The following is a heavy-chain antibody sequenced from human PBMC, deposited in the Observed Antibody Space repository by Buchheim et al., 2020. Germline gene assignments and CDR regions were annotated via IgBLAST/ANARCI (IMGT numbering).Heavy chain of an antibody. CDR2: INHSGST. CDR1: GGSFSGYY. D-gene: IGHD3-3*01. J-gene: IGHJ6*02. V-gene: IGHV4-34*01. CDR3: ARAMYYDFWSGSPYYYYYYGMDV. Sequence: QVQLQQWGAGLLKPSETLSLTCAVYGGSFSGYYWSWIRQPPGKGLEWIGEINHSGSTNYNPSLKSRVTISVDTSTNQFSLKLSSVTAADTAVYYCARAMYYDFWSGSPYYYYYYGMDVWGQGTT.